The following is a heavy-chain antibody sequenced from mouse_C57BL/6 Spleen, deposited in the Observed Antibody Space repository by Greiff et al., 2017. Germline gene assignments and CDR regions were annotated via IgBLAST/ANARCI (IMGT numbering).Heavy chain of an antibody. J-gene: IGHJ2*01. CDR2: ISSGSSTI. CDR1: GFTFSDYG. CDR3: ARGGWLQYYFDY. Sequence: EVKLMESGGGLVKPGGSLKLSCAASGFTFSDYGMYWVRQAPEKGLEWVAYISSGSSTIYYADTVKGRFTISRDNAKNTLFLQMTSLRSEDTAMYYCARGGWLQYYFDYWGQGTTLTVSS. D-gene: IGHD2-3*01. V-gene: IGHV5-17*01.